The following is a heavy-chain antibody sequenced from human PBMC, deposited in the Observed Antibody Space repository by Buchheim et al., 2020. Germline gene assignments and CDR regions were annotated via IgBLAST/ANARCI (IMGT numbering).Heavy chain of an antibody. CDR2: ISYDGSNK. D-gene: IGHD1-26*01. CDR1: GFTFSSYA. CDR3: AGALAEVGATQDDY. J-gene: IGHJ4*02. Sequence: QVQLVESGGGVVQPGRSLRLSCAASGFTFSSYAMHWVRQAPGKGLEWVAVISYDGSNKYYADSVKGRFTISRDNSKNTLYLQMNSLRAEDTAVYYCAGALAEVGATQDDYWGQGTL. V-gene: IGHV3-30*04.